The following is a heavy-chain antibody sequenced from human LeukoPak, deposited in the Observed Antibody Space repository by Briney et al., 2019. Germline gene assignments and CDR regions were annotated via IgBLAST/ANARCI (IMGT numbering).Heavy chain of an antibody. CDR3: AKDLSAVYYYDSSGYYEAFDY. CDR2: IRYDGSNK. J-gene: IGHJ4*02. Sequence: PGGSLRLSCAASGFTFSSYGMHWVRQAPGKGLEWVAFIRYDGSNKYYADSVKGRFTISRDNSKNTLYLQMNSLRAEDTAVYYCAKDLSAVYYYDSSGYYEAFDYWGQGTLVTVSS. V-gene: IGHV3-30*02. CDR1: GFTFSSYG. D-gene: IGHD3-22*01.